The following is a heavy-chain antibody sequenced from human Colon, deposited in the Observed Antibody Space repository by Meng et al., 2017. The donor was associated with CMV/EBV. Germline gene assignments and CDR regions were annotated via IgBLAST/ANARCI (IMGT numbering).Heavy chain of an antibody. CDR1: GFTFSSYA. J-gene: IGHJ6*02. CDR2: ISGSGGST. CDR3: AKDVVQEWGFSGMDV. V-gene: IGHV3-23*01. Sequence: GGSLRLSCAASGFTFSSYAMSWVRQAPGKGLEWVSAISGSGGSTYYADSVKGRFTISRDNSKNTLYLQMNSLRAEDTAVYYCAKDVVQEWGFSGMDVWGPGTTVTVSS. D-gene: IGHD3-3*01.